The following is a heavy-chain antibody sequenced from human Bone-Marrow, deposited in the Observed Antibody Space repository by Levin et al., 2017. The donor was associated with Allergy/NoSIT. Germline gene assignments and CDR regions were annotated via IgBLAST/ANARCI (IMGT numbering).Heavy chain of an antibody. CDR1: GFTFSGYA. D-gene: IGHD2-15*01. Sequence: QTGGSLRLSCLASGFTFSGYAMSWVRQAPGKGLEWVSSVSGSTARTNYADSVRGRFTSSRDNSKNMLYLQMTSLRAEDTAVYYCAREVVLGETNYYYYGMGAWGQGTTVIVSS. CDR3: AREVVLGETNYYYYGMGA. J-gene: IGHJ6*02. V-gene: IGHV3-23*01. CDR2: VSGSTART.